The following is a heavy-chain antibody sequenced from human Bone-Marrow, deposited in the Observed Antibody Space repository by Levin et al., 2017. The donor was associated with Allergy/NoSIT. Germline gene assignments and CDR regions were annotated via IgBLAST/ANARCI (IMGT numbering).Heavy chain of an antibody. D-gene: IGHD5-24*01. Sequence: KISCKASGGTFSSYTISWVRQAPGQGLEWMGRIIPILGIANYAQKFQGRVTITADKSTSTAYMELSSLRSEDTAVYYCARVDGYYYYGMDVWGQGTTVTVSS. CDR2: IIPILGIA. CDR3: ARVDGYYYYGMDV. J-gene: IGHJ6*02. V-gene: IGHV1-69*02. CDR1: GGTFSSYT.